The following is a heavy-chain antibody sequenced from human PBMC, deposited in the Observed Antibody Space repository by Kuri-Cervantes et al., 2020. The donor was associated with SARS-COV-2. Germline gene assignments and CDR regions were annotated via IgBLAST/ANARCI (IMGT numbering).Heavy chain of an antibody. Sequence: SETLSLTCTVSGGSISSHYWSWIRQPPGKGLEWIGYIYYSGTTNYNPSLKSRVTMSVDTSKNQSSLKLSSVTAADTAVYYCARATATNIVLMVYAKAPDAFDIWGQGTMVTVSS. D-gene: IGHD2-8*01. CDR2: IYYSGTT. V-gene: IGHV4-59*08. CDR3: ARATATNIVLMVYAKAPDAFDI. J-gene: IGHJ3*02. CDR1: GGSISSHY.